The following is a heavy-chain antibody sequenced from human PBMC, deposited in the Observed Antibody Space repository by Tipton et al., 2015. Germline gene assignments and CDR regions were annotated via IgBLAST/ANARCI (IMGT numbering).Heavy chain of an antibody. CDR1: GGSVSSRTYY. D-gene: IGHD2-21*01. Sequence: TLSLTCTVSGGSVSSRTYYWGWLRQPPGQGLEWIVSMHYSGNTFYNPSLKRRVTISIATSKTQFSLKLSSVIAADAALCYCARESIGGCDAFDSWGQGTVLGVSS. J-gene: IGHJ3*02. V-gene: IGHV4-39*02. CDR3: ARESIGGCDAFDS. CDR2: MHYSGNT.